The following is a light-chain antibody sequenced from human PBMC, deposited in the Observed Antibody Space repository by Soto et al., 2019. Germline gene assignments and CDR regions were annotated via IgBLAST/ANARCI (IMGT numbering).Light chain of an antibody. Sequence: QSALTQPASVSGSPGQSITISCIGTSSDVGGSDYVSWYQQHPGKAPKLVIYDVSNRPSGVSDRFSGSKSGNTASLTISGLHAEYEADYYCCSYTRSNSLVLFGGGTKLTVL. V-gene: IGLV2-14*01. J-gene: IGLJ2*01. CDR2: DVS. CDR1: SSDVGGSDY. CDR3: CSYTRSNSLVL.